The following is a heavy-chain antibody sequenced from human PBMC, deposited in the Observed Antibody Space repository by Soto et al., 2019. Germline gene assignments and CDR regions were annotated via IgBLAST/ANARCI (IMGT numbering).Heavy chain of an antibody. CDR1: GFTFSSYS. CDR3: ARDYYYSSGYLAPLDY. J-gene: IGHJ4*02. V-gene: IGHV3-21*01. CDR2: ISSSSSYI. Sequence: PGGSLRLSCAASGFTFSSYSMNWVRQAPGKGLEWVSSISSSSSYIYYADSVKGRFTISRDNAKNSLYLQMNSLRAEDTAVYYCARDYYYSSGYLAPLDYWGQGTLVTGSS. D-gene: IGHD3-22*01.